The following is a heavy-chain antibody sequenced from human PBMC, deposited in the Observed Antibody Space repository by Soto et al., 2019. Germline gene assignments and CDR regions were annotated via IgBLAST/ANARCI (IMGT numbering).Heavy chain of an antibody. Sequence: PGGSLRLSCAASGFTFGYYGMHWVRQAPGKGLEWVAVIWNDGSNKYYADSVKGRFTISRDNSKNMLFLQMSTLRAEDTALYYCARDKPTSEHGMDVRGQGTTVTVSS. CDR3: ARDKPTSEHGMDV. V-gene: IGHV3-33*01. CDR2: IWNDGSNK. J-gene: IGHJ6*02. CDR1: GFTFGYYG.